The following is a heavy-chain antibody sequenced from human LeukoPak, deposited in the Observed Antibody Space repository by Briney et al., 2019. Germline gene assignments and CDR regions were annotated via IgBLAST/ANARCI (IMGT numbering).Heavy chain of an antibody. Sequence: GRSLRLSCAASGFTFSSYGMHWVRQAPGKGLEWVAVISYDGSNKYYADSVKGRFTISRDNSKNTLYLQKNSLRAEDTAVYNSAKLVDSSGYYSYDALDIWGQGKMVTVSS. J-gene: IGHJ3*02. V-gene: IGHV3-30*18. CDR1: GFTFSSYG. CDR2: ISYDGSNK. D-gene: IGHD3-22*01. CDR3: AKLVDSSGYYSYDALDI.